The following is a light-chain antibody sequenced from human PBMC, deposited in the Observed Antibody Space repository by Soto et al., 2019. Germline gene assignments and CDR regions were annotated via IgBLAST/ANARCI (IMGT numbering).Light chain of an antibody. CDR1: RSLVHGNGNTY. V-gene: IGKV2-28*01. CDR3: MQALQSRS. CDR2: LAS. Sequence: VLTQSPLSLSVTPGEPASISCRSSRSLVHGNGNTYIDWYLQKPGQSPQLLIYLASNRASGVPDRFSGSGSGTDFTLQISRVEADDVGVYYCMQALQSRSFGQGTKLEI. J-gene: IGKJ2*03.